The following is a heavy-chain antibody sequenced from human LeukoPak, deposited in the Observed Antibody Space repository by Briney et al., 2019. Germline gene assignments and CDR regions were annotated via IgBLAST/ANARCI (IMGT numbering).Heavy chain of an antibody. V-gene: IGHV3-74*01. CDR3: ARRRSGYYDSSGYFPPHFDY. D-gene: IGHD3-22*01. CDR1: GFTFSSYW. Sequence: GGSLRLSCAASGFTFSSYWMHWVRQAPGKGLVWVSRINSDGSRTTYADSVKGRFTFSRDNAKNTLYLQMNSLRAEDTAVYYCARRRSGYYDSSGYFPPHFDYWGQGTLVTVSS. J-gene: IGHJ4*02. CDR2: INSDGSRT.